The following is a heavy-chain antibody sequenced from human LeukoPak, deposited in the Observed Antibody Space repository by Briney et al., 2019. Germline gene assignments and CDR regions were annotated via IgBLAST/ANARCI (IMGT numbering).Heavy chain of an antibody. D-gene: IGHD6-19*01. CDR3: ARDWWLDF. CDR1: GASISSYY. J-gene: IGHJ4*02. V-gene: IGHV4-59*01. Sequence: SETPSLTCTVSGASISSYYWSWIRQPPGKGLEWIGYIHYSGSTNYNPSLKSRVTMSVDTSKNQFSLSLTSVTAADPAVYYCARDWWLDFWGQGTLVTVSS. CDR2: IHYSGST.